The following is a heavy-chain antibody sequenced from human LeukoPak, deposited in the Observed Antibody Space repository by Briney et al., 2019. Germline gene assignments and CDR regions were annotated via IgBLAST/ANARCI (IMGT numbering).Heavy chain of an antibody. CDR2: IYASGNT. J-gene: IGHJ4*01. V-gene: IGHV4-4*07. D-gene: IGHD3-22*01. CDR3: ARRDSSVYYVY. Sequence: SETLSLTCTVSGGSISRYYRVWIRQPAGKGLEWIGRIYASGNTNYNPSLKSRVTMSVDTSKNQFSLKLSSVTAADTAVYYRARRDSSVYYVYWGHGALVTVSS. CDR1: GGSISRYY.